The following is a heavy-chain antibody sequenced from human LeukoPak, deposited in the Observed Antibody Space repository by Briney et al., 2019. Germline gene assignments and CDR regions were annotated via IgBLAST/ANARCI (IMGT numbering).Heavy chain of an antibody. CDR3: ARDGPTVTTGDYYYGMDV. CDR2: INHSGST. V-gene: IGHV4-34*01. CDR1: GGSFSGYY. D-gene: IGHD4-17*01. J-gene: IGHJ6*02. Sequence: PSETLSLTCAVCGGSFSGYYWSWIRQPPGKGLEWIGEINHSGSTNYNPSLKSRVTISVDTSKNQFSLKLSSVTAADTAVYYCARDGPTVTTGDYYYGMDVWGQGTTVTVSS.